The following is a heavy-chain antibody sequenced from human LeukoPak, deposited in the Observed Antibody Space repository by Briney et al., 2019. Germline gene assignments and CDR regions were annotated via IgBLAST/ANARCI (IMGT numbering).Heavy chain of an antibody. D-gene: IGHD3-10*01. V-gene: IGHV3-74*01. J-gene: IGHJ4*02. CDR1: GFTFSSYW. CDR3: AKDSVPYYYGSGSYPDY. Sequence: GGSLRLSCADSGFTFSSYWMHWVRQAPGKGLVWVSNINSDGSTTTYADSVKGRFTISRDNAENTLYLQMNSLRAEDTAVYYCAKDSVPYYYGSGSYPDYWGQGTLVTVSS. CDR2: INSDGSTT.